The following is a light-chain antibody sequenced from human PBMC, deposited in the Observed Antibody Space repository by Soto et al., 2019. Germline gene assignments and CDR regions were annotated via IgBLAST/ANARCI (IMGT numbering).Light chain of an antibody. CDR1: QSVGSY. Sequence: EIEVTHSPATLSLSPGERATLSCRTSQSVGSYFAWYQKKPGQAPRLLIYAASSRATGIPARFSGGGSGRDFTLTISSLEPEDFAVYYWQQRSNWPPLSFGGGTKVEI. J-gene: IGKJ4*01. V-gene: IGKV3-11*02. CDR2: AAS. CDR3: QQRSNWPPLS.